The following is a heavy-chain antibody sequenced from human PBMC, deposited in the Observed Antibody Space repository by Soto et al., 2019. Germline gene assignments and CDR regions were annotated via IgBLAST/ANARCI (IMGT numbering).Heavy chain of an antibody. V-gene: IGHV3-23*01. J-gene: IGHJ6*02. CDR1: GFTFSSYA. CDR2: ISGSAGIT. D-gene: IGHD3-10*02. CDR3: ARRDVSTGAMDV. Sequence: GGSLRLSCAASGFTFSSYAMSWVRQAPGKGLEWVSAISGSAGITYYADSVKGRFTISRDNSKNILYLQMNSLRAEDTAVYFCARRDVSTGAMDVWGQGTTVTVSS.